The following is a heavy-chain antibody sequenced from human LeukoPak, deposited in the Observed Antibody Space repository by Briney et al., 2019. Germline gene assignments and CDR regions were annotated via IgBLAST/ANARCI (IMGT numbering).Heavy chain of an antibody. D-gene: IGHD2-8*01. V-gene: IGHV4-34*01. J-gene: IGHJ4*02. CDR2: INHSGST. CDR1: GGSFSGYY. Sequence: PSEILSLTCAVSGGSFSGYYWSWIRQPSGKGLEWIGEINHSGSTNYNPSLKSRVTISVDTSKNQFSLKLSSVTAADTAVYYCARWRVYGTYFDYWGQGTLVTVSS. CDR3: ARWRVYGTYFDY.